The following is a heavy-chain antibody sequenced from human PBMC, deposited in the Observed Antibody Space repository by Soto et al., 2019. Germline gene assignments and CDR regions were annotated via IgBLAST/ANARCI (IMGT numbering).Heavy chain of an antibody. J-gene: IGHJ4*02. Sequence: SETLSLTCAAYGGSFSGYYWSWIRQPPGKGLEWIGEINHSGSTNYNPSLKSRVTISVDTSKNQFSLKLSSVTAADTAVYYCAVRNYDYVWGSSLTFDYWGQGTLVTVSS. CDR2: INHSGST. D-gene: IGHD3-16*01. CDR1: GGSFSGYY. V-gene: IGHV4-34*01. CDR3: AVRNYDYVWGSSLTFDY.